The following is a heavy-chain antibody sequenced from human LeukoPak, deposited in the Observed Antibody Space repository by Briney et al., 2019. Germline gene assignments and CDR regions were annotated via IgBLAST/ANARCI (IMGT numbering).Heavy chain of an antibody. D-gene: IGHD1-26*01. J-gene: IGHJ1*01. V-gene: IGHV4-30-4*01. CDR2: IYYSGST. Sequence: SETLSLTCTVSGGSISSGDYYWSWIRQPPGKGLEWIGYIYYSGSTYYNPSLKSRVTISVDTSKNQFSLKLSSATAADTAVYYCAREGVGATPFQHWGQGTLVTVSS. CDR3: AREGVGATPFQH. CDR1: GGSISSGDYY.